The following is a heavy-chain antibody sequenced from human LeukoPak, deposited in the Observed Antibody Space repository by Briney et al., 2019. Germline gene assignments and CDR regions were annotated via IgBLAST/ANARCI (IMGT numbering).Heavy chain of an antibody. J-gene: IGHJ5*02. CDR3: ARRVSSSGWFDP. CDR2: IDPSDSYT. D-gene: IGHD6-6*01. Sequence: GESLKFSCKGSGYSFTSYWISWVRQMPGKGLEWMGRIDPSDSYTNYSPSFQGHVTISADKSISTAYLQWSSLKASDTAMYYCARRVSSSGWFDPWGQGTLVTVSS. CDR1: GYSFTSYW. V-gene: IGHV5-10-1*01.